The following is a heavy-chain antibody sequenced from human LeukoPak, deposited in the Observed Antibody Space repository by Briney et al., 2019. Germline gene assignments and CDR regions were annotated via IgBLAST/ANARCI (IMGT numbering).Heavy chain of an antibody. D-gene: IGHD2-15*01. CDR3: ARAVVYCSGGSCYLCGMDV. Sequence: AGRSLRLSCAASGFTFSSYGMHWVRQAPGKGLEWVAVFWYDGSNKYYADSVKGRFTISRDNSKNTLYLQMNSLRAEDTAVYYCARAVVYCSGGSCYLCGMDVWGQGTTVTVSS. J-gene: IGHJ6*02. CDR1: GFTFSSYG. CDR2: FWYDGSNK. V-gene: IGHV3-33*01.